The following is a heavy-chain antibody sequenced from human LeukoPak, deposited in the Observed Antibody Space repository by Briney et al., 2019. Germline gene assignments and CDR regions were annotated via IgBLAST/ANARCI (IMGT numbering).Heavy chain of an antibody. Sequence: ASETLSLTCSVSGVSVTRNYWSWIRQPPGKGLEWLGYTHHSGATSYNPSLKSRSTMSLDTSNNQFSLKLSSVTAADTAVYYCARSSGHSYGDFDYWGQGNLVTVSS. D-gene: IGHD5-18*01. V-gene: IGHV4-59*02. CDR1: GVSVTRNY. J-gene: IGHJ4*02. CDR2: THHSGAT. CDR3: ARSSGHSYGDFDY.